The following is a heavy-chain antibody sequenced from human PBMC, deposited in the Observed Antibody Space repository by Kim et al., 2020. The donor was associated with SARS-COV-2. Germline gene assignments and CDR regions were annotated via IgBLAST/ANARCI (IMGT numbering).Heavy chain of an antibody. D-gene: IGHD3-10*01. CDR2: T. Sequence: TIYAQKFQGRVTMTEDTSTDTAYMELSSLRSEDTAVYYCATFYGSGSLDYWGQGTLVTVSS. V-gene: IGHV1-24*01. CDR3: ATFYGSGSLDY. J-gene: IGHJ4*02.